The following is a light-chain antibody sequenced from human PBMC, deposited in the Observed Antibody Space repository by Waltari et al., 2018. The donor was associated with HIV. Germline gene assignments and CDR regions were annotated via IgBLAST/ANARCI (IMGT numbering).Light chain of an antibody. CDR2: SNN. Sequence: QSVLTQPPSVSGATGQRVTISCPGSSSTLGTGYAVPWYQQLPGTAPKLLIYSNNQRPSGVPDRFSGSKSGTSASLGISGLQSDDEADYYCASWDDSLNGWVFGGGTKLAVL. J-gene: IGLJ3*02. CDR1: SSTLGTGYA. CDR3: ASWDDSLNGWV. V-gene: IGLV1-44*01.